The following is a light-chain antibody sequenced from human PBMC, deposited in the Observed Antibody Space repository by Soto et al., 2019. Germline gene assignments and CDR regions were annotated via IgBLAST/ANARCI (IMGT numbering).Light chain of an antibody. J-gene: IGKJ2*01. CDR2: GAS. Sequence: ETVMTQSPATLSVSPGERATLSCRASQTIANNLAWYQQRPGQAPRLLIYGASTRATGIPARFSGSGSGTEFTLTISSLQSEDFAIYYCQQYNNWPPYTVGQGTKLEIQ. V-gene: IGKV3-15*01. CDR3: QQYNNWPPYT. CDR1: QTIANN.